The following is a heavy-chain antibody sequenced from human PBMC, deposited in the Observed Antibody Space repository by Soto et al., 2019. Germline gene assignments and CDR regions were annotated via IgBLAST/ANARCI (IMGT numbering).Heavy chain of an antibody. V-gene: IGHV4-30-4*01. CDR2: IYYSGST. D-gene: IGHD2-21*02. Sequence: QVQLQESGPGLVKPSQTLSLTCTVSGGSISSGDYYWSWIRQPPGKGLEWIGYIYYSGSTSYNPSLKCRVTISVATSKNQFSLKLSSVTAADTAVYYCARAMVVTQNWFDPWGQGTLVTVSS. CDR3: ARAMVVTQNWFDP. CDR1: GGSISSGDYY. J-gene: IGHJ5*02.